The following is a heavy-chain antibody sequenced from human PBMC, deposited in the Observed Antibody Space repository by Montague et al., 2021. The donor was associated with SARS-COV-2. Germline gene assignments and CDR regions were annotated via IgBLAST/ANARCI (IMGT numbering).Heavy chain of an antibody. CDR1: GFTFSHIW. J-gene: IGHJ6*02. CDR2: IKPDESEK. Sequence: PLRLSCAASGFTFSHIWMSWFRQAPGKGLEWVANIKPDESEKNYVDSVKGRFSISRDNAKNSLYLQMDNLRAEDTAIYYCAKNGGAHGLDVWGQGTSVSVSS. V-gene: IGHV3-7*01. CDR3: AKNGGAHGLDV. D-gene: IGHD4-23*01.